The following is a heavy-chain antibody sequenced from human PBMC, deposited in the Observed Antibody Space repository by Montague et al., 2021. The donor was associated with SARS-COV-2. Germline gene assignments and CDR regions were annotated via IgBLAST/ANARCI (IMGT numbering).Heavy chain of an antibody. D-gene: IGHD3-10*01. CDR3: AKNMGPYGSGPYGMDV. CDR2: ISWNSGSI. Sequence: SLRLSCAASGFTFDDYAVHWVRQAPGKGLEWVSGISWNSGSIGYADSVKGRFTISRDNAKNSLYLQMNSLRAEDTALYYCAKNMGPYGSGPYGMDVWGQGTTVTVS. CDR1: GFTFDDYA. J-gene: IGHJ6*02. V-gene: IGHV3-9*01.